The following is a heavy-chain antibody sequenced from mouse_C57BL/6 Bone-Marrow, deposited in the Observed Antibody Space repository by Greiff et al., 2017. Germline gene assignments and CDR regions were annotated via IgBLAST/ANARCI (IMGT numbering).Heavy chain of an antibody. V-gene: IGHV1-54*01. CDR2: INPGSGGT. D-gene: IGHD3-1*01. CDR1: GYAFTNYL. Sequence: QLQQSGAELVRPGTSVKVSCKASGYAFTNYLIEWVKQRPGQGLEWIGVINPGSGGTNYNEKFKGKATLTADKSSSTAYMQLSSLTSEDSAVYFCARCRAGRYWFAYWGQGTLVTVSA. J-gene: IGHJ3*01. CDR3: ARCRAGRYWFAY.